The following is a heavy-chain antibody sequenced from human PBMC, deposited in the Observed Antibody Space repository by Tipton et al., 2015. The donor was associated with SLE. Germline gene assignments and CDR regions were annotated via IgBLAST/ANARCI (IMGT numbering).Heavy chain of an antibody. CDR2: IYSGGST. CDR3: ARFSRGGAFDI. V-gene: IGHV3-53*01. D-gene: IGHD3-16*01. Sequence: GSLRLSCAASGFTFDDYGMSWVRQAPGKGLEWVSVIYSGGSTYYADSVKGRFTISRDNSKNTLYLQMNSLRAEDTAVYYCARFSRGGAFDIWGQGTMVTVSS. J-gene: IGHJ3*02. CDR1: GFTFDDYG.